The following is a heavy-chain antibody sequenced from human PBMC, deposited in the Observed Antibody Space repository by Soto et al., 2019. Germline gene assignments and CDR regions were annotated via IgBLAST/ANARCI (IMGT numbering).Heavy chain of an antibody. D-gene: IGHD6-13*01. CDR3: ERFYSRSWSANLDS. CDR1: GYSFSTYW. Sequence: GGSRKISGKCSGYSFSTYWINCVRQMPGKGLEGIGKIDRSYSSTNYSPSFQGHVTISAHKSTTTFYLQWISLRASDTSMYYCERFYSRSWSANLDSWGQGTLVTVSS. V-gene: IGHV5-10-1*01. CDR2: IDRSYSST. J-gene: IGHJ4*02.